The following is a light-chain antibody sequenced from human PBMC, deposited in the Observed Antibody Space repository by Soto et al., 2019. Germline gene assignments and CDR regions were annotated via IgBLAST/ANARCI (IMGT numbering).Light chain of an antibody. CDR1: QSVSSNY. V-gene: IGKV3-20*01. CDR3: QQYGRSPPFA. CDR2: GAS. Sequence: EIVLTQSPGTLSLSPGERATLSCRASQSVSSNYIAWYQQNPGQAPRLLTYGASTRATGIPDRFSGSGSGTDFTLTISRLEPEDFAVYFCQQYGRSPPFAFGQGTKVDIK. J-gene: IGKJ2*01.